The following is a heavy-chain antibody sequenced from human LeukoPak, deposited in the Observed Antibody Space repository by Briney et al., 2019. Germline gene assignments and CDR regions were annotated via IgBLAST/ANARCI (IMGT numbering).Heavy chain of an antibody. J-gene: IGHJ4*02. CDR1: GYTFTGYY. Sequence: GASVKVSCKASGYTFTGYYMHWVRQAPGQGLEWMGWINPNSGGTNYAQKFQGRVTMTRDTSISTAYMELGRLRSDDTAVYYCARDRSRAVAGTGTVGYWGQGTLVTVSS. V-gene: IGHV1-2*02. CDR3: ARDRSRAVAGTGTVGY. D-gene: IGHD6-19*01. CDR2: INPNSGGT.